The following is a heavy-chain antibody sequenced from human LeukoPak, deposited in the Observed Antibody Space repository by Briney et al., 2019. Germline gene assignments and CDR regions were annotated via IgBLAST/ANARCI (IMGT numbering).Heavy chain of an antibody. V-gene: IGHV1-2*02. CDR3: ARDDYDFWSGYFENWFDP. CDR2: INPNSGGT. D-gene: IGHD3-3*01. J-gene: IGHJ5*02. CDR1: GYTFTGYY. Sequence: ASVKVSCKASGYTFTGYYMHWVRQAPGQGLEWMGWINPNSGGTNYAQKFQGRVTMTRDTPISTAYMELSKLRSDDTAVYYCARDDYDFWSGYFENWFDPWGQGTLVTVSS.